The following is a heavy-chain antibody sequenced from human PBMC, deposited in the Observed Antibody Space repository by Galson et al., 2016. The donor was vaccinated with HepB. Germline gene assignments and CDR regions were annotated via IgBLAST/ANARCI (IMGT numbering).Heavy chain of an antibody. D-gene: IGHD2-15*01. Sequence: SLRLSCAASGFSFSNSGMSWVRQAPGRGLEWVSGITRSGDDSHYADFVKGRFTISRDHSKNTLYLYMNNYTAGDTAIYYCGKHGGFDYWGQGALVTVSS. CDR1: GFSFSNSG. J-gene: IGHJ4*02. CDR2: ITRSGDDS. V-gene: IGHV3-23*01. CDR3: GKHGGFDY.